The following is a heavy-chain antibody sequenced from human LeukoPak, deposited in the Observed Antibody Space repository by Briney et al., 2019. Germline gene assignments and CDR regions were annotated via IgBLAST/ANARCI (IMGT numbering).Heavy chain of an antibody. CDR2: INPSGGST. D-gene: IGHD2-2*01. V-gene: IGHV1-46*01. CDR1: GYSFTSYY. CDR3: ARGGVLVPESMSVFYYYYYMDV. J-gene: IGHJ6*03. Sequence: ASVKVSCKASGYSFTSYYMHWVRQAPGQGLEWMGIINPSGGSTSYTQKFQGRVIMTRDTSTSTVYMELTSLRSEDTAVYYCARGGVLVPESMSVFYYYYYMDVRGKGTTVTISS.